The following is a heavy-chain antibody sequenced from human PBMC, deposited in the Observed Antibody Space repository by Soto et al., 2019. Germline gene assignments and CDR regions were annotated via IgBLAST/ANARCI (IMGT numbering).Heavy chain of an antibody. V-gene: IGHV3-74*01. CDR1: GFTFSYYW. Sequence: EVQLVESGGGLVRPGGSLRLSCAASGFTFSYYWMHWVRQAPGKGLVWVSRIHSDGSSTTYADFVKGRFIISRDNARNPVDLQMHSVRFEDTAVYYCARGDRGAFDLWGQGTVVTVSS. D-gene: IGHD1-26*01. CDR2: IHSDGSST. CDR3: ARGDRGAFDL. J-gene: IGHJ3*01.